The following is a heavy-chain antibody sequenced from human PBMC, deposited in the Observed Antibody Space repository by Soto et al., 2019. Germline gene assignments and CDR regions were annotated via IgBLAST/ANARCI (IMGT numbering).Heavy chain of an antibody. Sequence: TGGSLRLSCAASGFTFDDYAMHWVRQAPGKGLEWVSGISWNSGSIGYADSVKGRVTISRDNAKNSLYLQMNSLRAEDTALYYCAKDSKARTYYYYGMDVWGQGTTVTVSS. D-gene: IGHD6-6*01. CDR1: GFTFDDYA. J-gene: IGHJ6*02. V-gene: IGHV3-9*01. CDR2: ISWNSGSI. CDR3: AKDSKARTYYYYGMDV.